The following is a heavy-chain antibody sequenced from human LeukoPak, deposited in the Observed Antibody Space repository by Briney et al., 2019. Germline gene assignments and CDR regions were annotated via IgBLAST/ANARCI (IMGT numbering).Heavy chain of an antibody. Sequence: PSETLSLTCAVYSGSFSGYYWSWIRQAPGKGLEWIGEINHSGSTNYNPSLRTRVTISVDTSKNQFSLKLSSVTAADTAVYYCVRGRYSSGWFKDKNWFDPWGQGIPVTVSS. CDR2: INHSGST. J-gene: IGHJ5*02. CDR3: VRGRYSSGWFKDKNWFDP. D-gene: IGHD6-19*01. CDR1: SGSFSGYY. V-gene: IGHV4-34*01.